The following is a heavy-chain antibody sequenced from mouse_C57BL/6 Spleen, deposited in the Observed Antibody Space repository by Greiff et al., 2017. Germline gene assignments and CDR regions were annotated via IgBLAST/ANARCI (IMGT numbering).Heavy chain of an antibody. Sequence: EVKVVESGGGLVKPGGSLKLSCAASGFTFSDYGMHWVRQAPEKGLEWVAYISSGSSTIYYADTVKGRFTISRDNAKNTLFLQMTSLRSEDTAMYYCARSTMVTVYYFDYWGQGTTLTVSA. CDR1: GFTFSDYG. CDR2: ISSGSSTI. V-gene: IGHV5-17*01. D-gene: IGHD2-2*01. J-gene: IGHJ2*01. CDR3: ARSTMVTVYYFDY.